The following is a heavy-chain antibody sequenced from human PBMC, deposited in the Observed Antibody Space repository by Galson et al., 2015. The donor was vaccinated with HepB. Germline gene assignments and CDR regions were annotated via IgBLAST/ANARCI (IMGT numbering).Heavy chain of an antibody. CDR3: ARLGLDSSGWYGEVDY. J-gene: IGHJ4*02. Sequence: SLRLSCAASGFTFSSYAMHWVRQAPGKGLEWVAVISYDGSNKYYADSVKGRFTISSDNSKNKLYLQMNSLRAEDTAVYYCARLGLDSSGWYGEVDYWGQGTLVTVSS. CDR1: GFTFSSYA. D-gene: IGHD6-19*01. CDR2: ISYDGSNK. V-gene: IGHV3-30-3*01.